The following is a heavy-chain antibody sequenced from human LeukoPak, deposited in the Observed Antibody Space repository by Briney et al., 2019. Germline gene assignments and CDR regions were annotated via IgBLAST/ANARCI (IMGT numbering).Heavy chain of an antibody. CDR2: IIPILGTA. D-gene: IGHD2-21*02. J-gene: IGHJ4*02. CDR1: GGTFSSYA. Sequence: ASVKVSCKASGGTFSSYAISWVRQAPGQGLEWMGGIIPILGTANYAQKFQGRVTITTDESTSTAYMELSSLRSEDTAVYYCARRHCGGDCYLTPEYYFDYWGQGTLVTVSS. V-gene: IGHV1-69*05. CDR3: ARRHCGGDCYLTPEYYFDY.